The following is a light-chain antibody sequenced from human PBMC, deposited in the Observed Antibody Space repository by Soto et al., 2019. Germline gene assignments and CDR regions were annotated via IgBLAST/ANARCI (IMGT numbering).Light chain of an antibody. J-gene: IGLJ2*01. CDR1: NSNIGTYT. Sequence: QSALTQPPSASGTPGQRVTISCSGSNSNIGTYTVNWFRQVPGTAPKLLIYSNDQRPSGVPDRFSGSKSGTSASLAIGGLQSEDEADYYCAAWDDSLTGPAVFGGGTKLTVL. CDR2: SND. CDR3: AAWDDSLTGPAV. V-gene: IGLV1-44*01.